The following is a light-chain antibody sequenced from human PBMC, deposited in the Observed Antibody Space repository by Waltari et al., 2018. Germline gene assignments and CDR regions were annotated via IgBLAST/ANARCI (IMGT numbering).Light chain of an antibody. CDR1: SLRRYY. J-gene: IGLJ2*01. CDR3: LSRDTSSTRL. Sequence: SSELTQDPAVSVALGQTVRITCQGDSLRRYYEIWYQQRPGQAPILVLYGQDNRPSGIPDRFSGSTSGNTASLTITGAQAEDEADYYCLSRDTSSTRLFGGGTRLTV. V-gene: IGLV3-19*01. CDR2: GQD.